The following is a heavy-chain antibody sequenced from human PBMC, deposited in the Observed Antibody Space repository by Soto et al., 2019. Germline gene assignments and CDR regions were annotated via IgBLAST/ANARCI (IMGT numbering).Heavy chain of an antibody. D-gene: IGHD2-21*01. J-gene: IGHJ3*02. CDR3: ATSDSFAASDI. V-gene: IGHV4-39*01. CDR1: GGSISGSINY. CDR2: IHYSGST. Sequence: QLQLQESGPGLVKPSETLSLTCIVSGGSISGSINYWGWIRQPPGKGLEWIGKIHYSGSTNYNPALKSRVTISVDTSKNQFSLKVTSVTAADTAVYYCATSDSFAASDIWGQGILVTVSS.